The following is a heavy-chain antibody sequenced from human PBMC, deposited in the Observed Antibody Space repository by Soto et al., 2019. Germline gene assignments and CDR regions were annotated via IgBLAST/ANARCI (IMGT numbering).Heavy chain of an antibody. V-gene: IGHV3-23*01. J-gene: IGHJ6*02. CDR2: ISGSGGST. Sequence: GGSLRLSGSASGFTFSSYAMSWVRQAPGKGLEWVSAISGSGGSTYYADSVKGRFTISRDNSKNTLYLQMNSLRAEDTAVYYCAKKGPGFDYYYGMDVWGQGTTVTVSS. CDR3: AKKGPGFDYYYGMDV. CDR1: GFTFSSYA.